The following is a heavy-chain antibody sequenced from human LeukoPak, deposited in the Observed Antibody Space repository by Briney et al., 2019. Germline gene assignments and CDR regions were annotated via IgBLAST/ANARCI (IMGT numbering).Heavy chain of an antibody. CDR1: GGTFSSYA. Sequence: SVKVSCKASGGTFSSYAISWVRQAPGQGLEWMGGIIPIFGTANYAQKFQGRVTVTADESTSTAYMELSSLRSEDTAVYYCANSADTAMVTSFDYWGQGTLVTVSS. CDR2: IIPIFGTA. CDR3: ANSADTAMVTSFDY. D-gene: IGHD5-18*01. J-gene: IGHJ4*02. V-gene: IGHV1-69*13.